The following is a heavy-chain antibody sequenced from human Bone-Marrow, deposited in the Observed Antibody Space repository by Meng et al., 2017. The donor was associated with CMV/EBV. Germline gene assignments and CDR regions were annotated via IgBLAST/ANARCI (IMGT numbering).Heavy chain of an antibody. Sequence: GESLKISCAASGFTFDDYGMSWVRQAPGKGLEWVSGINWNGGSTGYADSVKGRFTISRDNAKNSLYLQMNSLRAEDTALYYCARDRGYDFWSGSTGHYYYYGMDVWGQGTTVAASS. J-gene: IGHJ6*02. CDR2: INWNGGST. V-gene: IGHV3-20*04. CDR3: ARDRGYDFWSGSTGHYYYYGMDV. D-gene: IGHD3-3*01. CDR1: GFTFDDYG.